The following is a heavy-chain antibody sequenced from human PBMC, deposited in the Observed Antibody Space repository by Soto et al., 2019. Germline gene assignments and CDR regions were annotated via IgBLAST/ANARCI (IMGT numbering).Heavy chain of an antibody. CDR1: GYSFTSDW. J-gene: IGHJ6*02. Sequence: GECLKISCKGSGYSFTSDWIGWVRQMAGKGLEWMGIIYPGDSDTRYSPSFQGQVTISADKSISTAYLQWSSLKASDTAMYYWARTAAADKNYYGTDVWGQGTTVTVSS. V-gene: IGHV5-51*01. CDR2: IYPGDSDT. D-gene: IGHD6-13*01. CDR3: ARTAAADKNYYGTDV.